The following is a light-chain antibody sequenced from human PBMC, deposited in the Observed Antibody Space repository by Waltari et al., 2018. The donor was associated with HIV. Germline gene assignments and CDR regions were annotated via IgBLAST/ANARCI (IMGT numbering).Light chain of an antibody. CDR3: QQYFTIPYT. CDR1: QTVLYSATTNNH. J-gene: IGKJ2*01. CDR2: WAS. Sequence: DIVMTQSPDSLTVSLGERAAINCKSSQTVLYSATTNNHLAWYQQKPGQPPKLLFYWASTRGSRVPDRFSGSGSGTDFTLTISSLQTEDVAVYFCQQYFTIPYTFGQGTKLQIK. V-gene: IGKV4-1*01.